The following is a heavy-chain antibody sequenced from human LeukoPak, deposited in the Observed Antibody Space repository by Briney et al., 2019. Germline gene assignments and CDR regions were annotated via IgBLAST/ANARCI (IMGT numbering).Heavy chain of an antibody. CDR1: GFIFSDYY. Sequence: GGSLRLSCVASGFIFSDYYMAWIRQAPEKGLEWLSYLSSSGTIIYYADSVKGRFTISRDNAKNSLYLQMNSLRAEDTAVYYCARGRKAAVGVFDYWGQGTLVTVSS. CDR2: LSSSGTII. J-gene: IGHJ4*02. D-gene: IGHD6-19*01. CDR3: ARGRKAAVGVFDY. V-gene: IGHV3-11*01.